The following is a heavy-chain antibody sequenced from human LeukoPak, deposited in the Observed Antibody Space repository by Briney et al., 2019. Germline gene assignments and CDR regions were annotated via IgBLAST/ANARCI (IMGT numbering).Heavy chain of an antibody. D-gene: IGHD5-18*01. Sequence: GGSLRLSCAASGFTFSSYAMSWVRQAPGKGPEWVSAISGSGGSTYYADSVKGRFTISRDNSKNTLYLQMNSLRAEDTAVYYCAKGGDTAMVSVSAFDIWGQGTMVTVSS. J-gene: IGHJ3*02. CDR3: AKGGDTAMVSVSAFDI. CDR2: ISGSGGST. V-gene: IGHV3-23*01. CDR1: GFTFSSYA.